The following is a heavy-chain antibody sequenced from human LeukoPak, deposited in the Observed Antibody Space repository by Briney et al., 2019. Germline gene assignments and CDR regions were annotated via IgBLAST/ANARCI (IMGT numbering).Heavy chain of an antibody. CDR2: IYYSGST. D-gene: IGHD4-17*01. CDR1: GGSISSYY. J-gene: IGHJ4*02. V-gene: IGHV4-59*01. Sequence: SETLSLTCTVSGGSISSYYWSWIRQPPGKGLEWIGYIYYSGSTNYNPSLKSRVTISVDTSKNQFSLKLSSVTAADTAVYYCARGDYGYYFDYWGQRTLVTVSS. CDR3: ARGDYGYYFDY.